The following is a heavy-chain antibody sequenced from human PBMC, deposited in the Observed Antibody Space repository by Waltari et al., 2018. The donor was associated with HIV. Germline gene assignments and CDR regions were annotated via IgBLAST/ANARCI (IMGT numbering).Heavy chain of an antibody. CDR2: THDTGTT. Sequence: QLQLRESGPGLVKPSGTLSPRCIVSGGAISRRIYFWGWIRQTPGKGLEWTGSTHDTGTTHYNPYLKSRVTISIDTSKNQFSLKVTSVTAADTAAYYGARKGWLGGRYFQHWGLGTLVTVSS. CDR1: GGAISRRIYF. J-gene: IGHJ1*01. D-gene: IGHD6-19*01. V-gene: IGHV4-39*01. CDR3: ARKGWLGGRYFQH.